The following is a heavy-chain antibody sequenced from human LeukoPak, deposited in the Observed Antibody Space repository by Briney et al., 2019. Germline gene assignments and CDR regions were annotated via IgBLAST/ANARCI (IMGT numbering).Heavy chain of an antibody. V-gene: IGHV1-69*05. J-gene: IGHJ4*02. D-gene: IGHD1-7*01. CDR3: AREEDNWNFLDY. CDR1: GGTFSSYA. Sequence: ASVKVSCMASGGTFSSYAISWVRQAPGQGLEWMGGIIPIFGTANYAQKFQGRVTITTDESTSTAYMELRSLRSDDTAVYYCAREEDNWNFLDYWGQGTLVTVSS. CDR2: IIPIFGTA.